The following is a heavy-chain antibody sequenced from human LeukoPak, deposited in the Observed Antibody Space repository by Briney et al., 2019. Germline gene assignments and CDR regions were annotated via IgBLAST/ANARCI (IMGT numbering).Heavy chain of an antibody. D-gene: IGHD3-9*01. Sequence: SETLSLTCTVSGGSISSFFWSWIRQPPGKGPEWIGYVHSSGSTKYNPSLKSRLIISVDMSKNQFSLKLRSVSVADTAVYYCARLAPGNYDILTGDPKVVFDYWGQGALVTVSS. V-gene: IGHV4-59*01. J-gene: IGHJ4*02. CDR1: GGSISSFF. CDR2: VHSSGST. CDR3: ARLAPGNYDILTGDPKVVFDY.